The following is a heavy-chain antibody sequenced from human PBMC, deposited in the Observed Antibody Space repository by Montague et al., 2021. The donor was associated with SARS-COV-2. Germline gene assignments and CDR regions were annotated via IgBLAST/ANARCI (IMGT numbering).Heavy chain of an antibody. D-gene: IGHD4-11*01. Sequence: SETLSLTCAVAGVSITSTNWGSLVRQPPLKGLEWVWEISDGGIATXNPXPKSRATISMDRSRNLFSLKLSSVTAADTALYYCAGKVLTVPADYWGQGTLVTVS. CDR1: GVSITSTNW. J-gene: IGHJ4*02. CDR3: AGKVLTVPADY. CDR2: ISDGGIA. V-gene: IGHV4-4*02.